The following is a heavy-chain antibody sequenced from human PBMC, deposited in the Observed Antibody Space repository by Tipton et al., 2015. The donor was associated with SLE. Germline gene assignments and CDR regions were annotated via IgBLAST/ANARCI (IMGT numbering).Heavy chain of an antibody. CDR1: GNTFTIYY. V-gene: IGHV1-46*01. CDR2: IHPGSGST. CDR3: ARDKHAFDI. Sequence: QLVQSGAEVKKPGASVRVSCKASGNTFTIYYMHWVRQAPGQGLEWMGVIHPGSGSTTYAQKFQGRVTMTRDTSASTVYMELSSLRSEDTALHYCARDKHAFDIWGQGTMVTVSS. J-gene: IGHJ3*02.